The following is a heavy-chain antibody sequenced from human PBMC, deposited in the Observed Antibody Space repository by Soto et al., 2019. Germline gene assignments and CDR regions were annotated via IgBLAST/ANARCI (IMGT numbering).Heavy chain of an antibody. CDR1: WGSIGSLGGY. CDR2: IYYSESI. CDR3: TRAKVIATRPRWFEP. J-gene: IGHJ5*02. D-gene: IGHD6-6*01. V-gene: IGHV4-31*03. Sequence: LCDTSTVSWGSIGSLGGYWSYIHKHPGKGLEWIGYIYYSESIYYNPSLKSRVTISVDTSKNQFSLKLSSLTAADTAVYYCTRAKVIATRPRWFEPCGPAPRTPS.